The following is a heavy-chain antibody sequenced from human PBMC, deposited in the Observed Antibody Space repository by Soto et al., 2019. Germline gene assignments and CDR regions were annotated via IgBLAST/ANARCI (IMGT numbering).Heavy chain of an antibody. J-gene: IGHJ6*02. D-gene: IGHD5-18*01. V-gene: IGHV4-30-4*01. Sequence: SETLSLTCTVSGGSISSGDYYWSWIRQPPGKGLEWIGYIYYSGSTYYNPSLKSRVTISVDTSKNQFSLKLSSVTAADTAVYYCARGQIQLWPTGYYYGMDVWGQGTTVTVSS. CDR1: GGSISSGDYY. CDR3: ARGQIQLWPTGYYYGMDV. CDR2: IYYSGST.